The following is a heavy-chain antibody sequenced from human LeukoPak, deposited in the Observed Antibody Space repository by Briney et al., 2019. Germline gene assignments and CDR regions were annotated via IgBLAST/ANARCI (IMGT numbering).Heavy chain of an antibody. V-gene: IGHV3-53*01. Sequence: GGSLRLSCAASGFTVSSNHMTWVRQAPGKGLEWVSVIYSGGSTYYTDSVKGRFIISRDNSRNKLYLQMNNLRAEDTAVNYCARAWAPAGPFFDYWGQGTPVSVSS. J-gene: IGHJ4*02. CDR2: IYSGGST. CDR3: ARAWAPAGPFFDY. D-gene: IGHD6-13*01. CDR1: GFTVSSNH.